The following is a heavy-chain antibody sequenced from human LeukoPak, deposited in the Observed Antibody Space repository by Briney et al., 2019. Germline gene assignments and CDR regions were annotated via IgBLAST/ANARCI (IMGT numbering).Heavy chain of an antibody. J-gene: IGHJ4*02. CDR1: GFTFSGYS. Sequence: GGSLRLSCAASGFTFSGYSMNRVRQAPGKGLEWVSYISSSSSTIYYADSVKGRFTISRDNAKNSLYLQMNSLRAEDTAVYYCARAGEQEDEPIHNFDYWGQGTLVTVSS. CDR2: ISSSSSTI. CDR3: ARAGEQEDEPIHNFDY. V-gene: IGHV3-48*01. D-gene: IGHD7-27*01.